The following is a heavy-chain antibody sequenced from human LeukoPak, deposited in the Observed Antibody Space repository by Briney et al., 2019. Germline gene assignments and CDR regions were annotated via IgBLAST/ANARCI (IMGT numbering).Heavy chain of an antibody. Sequence: GGSLRLSCAASGFTFSRYWMAWVRQAPGKGLEWGANIKEDGSDKGFADSVKGRFTISRDNGKNSLYLQMNSLTVEDTAVYYCARDVVGALDFWGQGTLVTVSS. CDR2: IKEDGSDK. J-gene: IGHJ4*02. D-gene: IGHD3-22*01. CDR3: ARDVVGALDF. CDR1: GFTFSRYW. V-gene: IGHV3-7*01.